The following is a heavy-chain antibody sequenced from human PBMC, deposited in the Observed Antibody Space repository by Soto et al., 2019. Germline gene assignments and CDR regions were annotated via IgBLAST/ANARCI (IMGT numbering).Heavy chain of an antibody. CDR1: EFTVNTYW. Sequence: GGSLRLSCLASEFTVNTYWMNWVRQAPGRGLEWVANIKDDGSEKNYVDSVKGRFTISRDNAKNSLYLQMNSLRGEDTAVYYCARDRYSGYDLHYYYMDVWGKGTTVTVSS. D-gene: IGHD5-12*01. J-gene: IGHJ6*03. CDR2: IKDDGSEK. V-gene: IGHV3-7*05. CDR3: ARDRYSGYDLHYYYMDV.